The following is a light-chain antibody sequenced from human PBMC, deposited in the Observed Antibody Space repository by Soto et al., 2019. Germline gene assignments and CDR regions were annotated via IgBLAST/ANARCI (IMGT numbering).Light chain of an antibody. CDR2: DNT. V-gene: IGLV1-51*01. CDR3: GTWDASPNAHV. Sequence: QSVLTQPPSVSAAPGQKITISCSGSNSNIGSYFVSWYQQFPGTAPKLLIYDNTDRPSGIPVRFSGSSSGTSATLAITGLQSGDEADYYCGTWDASPNAHVFGTGTKVTVL. CDR1: NSNIGSYF. J-gene: IGLJ1*01.